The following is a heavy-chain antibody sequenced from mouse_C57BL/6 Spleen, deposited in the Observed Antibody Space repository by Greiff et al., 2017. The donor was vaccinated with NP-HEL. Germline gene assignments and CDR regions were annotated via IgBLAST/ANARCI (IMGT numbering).Heavy chain of an antibody. Sequence: EVQLVESGGGLVKPGGSLKLSCAASGFTFSSYAMSWVRQTPEKRLEWVATISDGGSYTYYPDNVKGRFTISRDNAKNNLYLQMSHLKSEDTAMYYCARDNYGSSFDYWGHSTTLTVSS. CDR3: ARDNYGSSFDY. V-gene: IGHV5-4*01. CDR2: ISDGGSYT. CDR1: GFTFSSYA. D-gene: IGHD1-1*01. J-gene: IGHJ2*01.